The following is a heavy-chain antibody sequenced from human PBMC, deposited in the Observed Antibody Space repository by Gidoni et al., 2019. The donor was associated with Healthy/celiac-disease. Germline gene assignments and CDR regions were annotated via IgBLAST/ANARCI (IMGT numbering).Heavy chain of an antibody. V-gene: IGHV3-9*01. CDR1: GFTFDDYA. J-gene: IGHJ4*02. D-gene: IGHD2-21*01. CDR3: AKGACGGDCYFDY. CDR2: ISWNSGSI. Sequence: EVQLVESGGGLVQPGRSLRLSCAASGFTFDDYAMHWVRPAPGKGLEWVSGISWNSGSIGYADSVKGRFTISRDNAKNSLYLQMNSLRAEDTALYYCAKGACGGDCYFDYWGQGTLVTVSS.